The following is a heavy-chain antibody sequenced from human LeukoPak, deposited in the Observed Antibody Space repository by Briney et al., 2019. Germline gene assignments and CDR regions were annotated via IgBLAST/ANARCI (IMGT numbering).Heavy chain of an antibody. CDR3: ARTRISGSPDWFDP. CDR2: ISYDGSNK. Sequence: GRSLRLSCAASGFTFSSYAMHWVRQAPGKGLEWVAVISYDGSNKYYADSVKGRFTISRDNSKNTLYLQMNSLRAEDTAVYYCARTRISGSPDWFDPRGQGTLVTVSS. J-gene: IGHJ5*02. CDR1: GFTFSSYA. D-gene: IGHD1-26*01. V-gene: IGHV3-30-3*01.